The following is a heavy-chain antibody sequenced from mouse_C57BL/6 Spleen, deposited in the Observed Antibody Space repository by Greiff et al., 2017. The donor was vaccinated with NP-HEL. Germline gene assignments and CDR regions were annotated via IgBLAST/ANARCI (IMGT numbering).Heavy chain of an antibody. Sequence: EVKLMESGGGLVKPGGSLKLSCAASGFTFSSYAMSWVRQTPEKRLEWVATISDGGSYTYYPDNVKGRFTISRDNAKNNLYLQMSHLKSEDTAMYYCARDPAQALFAYWGQGTLVTVSA. J-gene: IGHJ3*01. V-gene: IGHV5-4*01. CDR1: GFTFSSYA. CDR2: ISDGGSYT. CDR3: ARDPAQALFAY. D-gene: IGHD3-2*02.